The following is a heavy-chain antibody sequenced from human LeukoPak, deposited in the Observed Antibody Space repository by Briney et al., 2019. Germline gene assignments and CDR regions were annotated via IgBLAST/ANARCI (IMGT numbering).Heavy chain of an antibody. CDR2: IYYSGST. J-gene: IGHJ5*02. D-gene: IGHD6-19*01. CDR3: ARDTGQWLVRGYNWFDP. CDR1: GVSVSSGSYY. V-gene: IGHV4-61*01. Sequence: SETLSLTCTVSGVSVSSGSYYWSWIRQPPGKGLEWIGYIYYSGSTNYNPSLKSRVTISVDTSKNQFSLKLSSVTAADTAVYYCARDTGQWLVRGYNWFDPWGQGTLVTVSS.